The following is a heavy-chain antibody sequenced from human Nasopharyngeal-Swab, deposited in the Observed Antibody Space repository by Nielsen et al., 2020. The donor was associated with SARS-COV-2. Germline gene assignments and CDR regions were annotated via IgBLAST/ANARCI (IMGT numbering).Heavy chain of an antibody. Sequence: GSLRLSCTVSGGSISSSSYYWGWIRQPPGKRLEWIGSIYHSGSTYYNPSLKSRVTISVDTSKNQFSLKLSSVTAADTAVYYCAKERSGFFDYWGQGTLVTVSS. CDR3: AKERSGFFDY. V-gene: IGHV4-39*07. CDR1: GGSISSSSYY. CDR2: IYHSGST. J-gene: IGHJ4*02. D-gene: IGHD3-22*01.